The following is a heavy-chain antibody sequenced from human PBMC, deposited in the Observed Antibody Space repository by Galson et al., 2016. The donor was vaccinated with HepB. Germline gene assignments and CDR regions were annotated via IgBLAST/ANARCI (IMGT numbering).Heavy chain of an antibody. CDR2: IYSGGST. V-gene: IGHV3-53*01. Sequence: SLRLSCAASGFTVSSNHMSWVRQAPGKGLEWVSVIYSGGSTDYADSVKGRFTIPRDNSRSTLYLQMNNLSAADTAVSYCARDIISSDWYGDYWGQGTLVTVSS. J-gene: IGHJ4*02. CDR1: GFTVSSNH. CDR3: ARDIISSDWYGDY. D-gene: IGHD6-19*01.